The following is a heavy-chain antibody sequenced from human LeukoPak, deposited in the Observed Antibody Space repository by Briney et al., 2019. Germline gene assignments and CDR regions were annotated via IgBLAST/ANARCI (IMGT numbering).Heavy chain of an antibody. J-gene: IGHJ6*02. CDR1: GGTFSSYA. CDR3: ARGFYYYYGMDV. Sequence: ALVKVSCKASGGTFSSYAISWVRQAPGQGLEWMGGIIPIFGTANYAQKFQGRVTITADESTSTAYMELSSLRSEDTAVYYCARGFYYYYGMDVWGQGTTVTVSS. CDR2: IIPIFGTA. V-gene: IGHV1-69*13.